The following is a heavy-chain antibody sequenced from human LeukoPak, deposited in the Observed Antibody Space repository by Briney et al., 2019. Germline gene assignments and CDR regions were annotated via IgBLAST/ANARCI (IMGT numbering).Heavy chain of an antibody. CDR2: NNHSGST. V-gene: IGHV4-34*01. D-gene: IGHD3-22*01. Sequence: SSETLSLPCAVSGGSFSGFYWSWIRPPPREGLEWIGGNNHSGSTNYNPSLKSRVTISVDTSKNQFSLKLSSVTAADTAVYYCARIVVAGEYYYYYYGMDVWGQGTTVTVSS. J-gene: IGHJ6*02. CDR1: GGSFSGFY. CDR3: ARIVVAGEYYYYYYGMDV.